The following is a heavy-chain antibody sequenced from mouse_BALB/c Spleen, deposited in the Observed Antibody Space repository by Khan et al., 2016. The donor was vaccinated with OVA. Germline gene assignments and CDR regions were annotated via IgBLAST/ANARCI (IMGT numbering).Heavy chain of an antibody. CDR3: ASKSYGNGAY. D-gene: IGHD2-1*01. CDR1: GYSITSGYY. J-gene: IGHJ3*01. CDR2: ISYDGSN. Sequence: VQLKQSGPGLVKPSQSLSLTCSVTGYSITSGYYWSWIRQFPGNRLEWMGYISYDGSNNYNPSLKNRISITRDTSKKQFFLKLNSVTTEDTATYYCASKSYGNGAYWGQGTLVTVSA. V-gene: IGHV3-6*02.